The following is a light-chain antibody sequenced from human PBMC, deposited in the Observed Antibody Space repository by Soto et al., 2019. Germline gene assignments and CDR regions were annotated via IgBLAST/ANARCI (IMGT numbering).Light chain of an antibody. V-gene: IGLV2-14*01. J-gene: IGLJ2*01. Sequence: QSALTQPASVSGSPGQSITISCTGTSSDVGGYDYVSWHQQHPGKAPKLMIYEVNTRPSGVSNRFSGSKSGNTAFLTISGLQAEDEADYYCCSYTSSGAHVFGGGTKVTVL. CDR1: SSDVGGYDY. CDR3: CSYTSSGAHV. CDR2: EVN.